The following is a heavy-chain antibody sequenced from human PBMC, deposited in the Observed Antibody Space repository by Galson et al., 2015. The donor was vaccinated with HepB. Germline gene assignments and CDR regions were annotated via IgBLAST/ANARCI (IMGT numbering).Heavy chain of an antibody. CDR2: ISGRGNTI. CDR1: GFIFSDYY. V-gene: IGHV3-11*01. Sequence: SLRLSCAASGFIFSDYYMSWIRQAPGKGLEWGSYISGRGNTIYYADSVQGRFTISRDNAENSLYLQMNSLRADDTAVYYCARVPNTGWGQGTLVAVSS. CDR3: ARVPNTG. J-gene: IGHJ4*02. D-gene: IGHD1-1*01.